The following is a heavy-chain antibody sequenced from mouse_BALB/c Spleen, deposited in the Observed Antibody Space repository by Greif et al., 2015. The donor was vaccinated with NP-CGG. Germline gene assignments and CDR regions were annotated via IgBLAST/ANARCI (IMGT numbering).Heavy chain of an antibody. D-gene: IGHD1-1*01. CDR2: IAPGSGST. CDR3: ARDYGSSGAMDY. J-gene: IGHJ4*01. V-gene: IGHV1S41*01. CDR1: GYTFTSYW. Sequence: DLVKPGASVKLSCKASGYTFTSYWINWIKQRPGQGLEWIGRIAPGSGSTYYNEMFKGKATLTVDTSSSTAYMQRRSLSSEDSAVYFCARDYGSSGAMDYWGKGTSVTVSS.